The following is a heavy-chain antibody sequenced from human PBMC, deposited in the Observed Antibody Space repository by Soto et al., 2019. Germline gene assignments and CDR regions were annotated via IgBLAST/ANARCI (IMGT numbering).Heavy chain of an antibody. CDR1: GYTFTSYA. J-gene: IGHJ6*02. Sequence: ASVKVSCKASGYTFTSYAMHWVRQAPGQRLEWMGWINAGNGNTKYSQKFQGRVTITRDTSASTAYMELSSLRSEDTAEYYCARRFVVVPAVMPDDYYYYNGRDVWAQGTTVTVSS. CDR2: INAGNGNT. V-gene: IGHV1-3*01. D-gene: IGHD2-2*01. CDR3: ARRFVVVPAVMPDDYYYYNGRDV.